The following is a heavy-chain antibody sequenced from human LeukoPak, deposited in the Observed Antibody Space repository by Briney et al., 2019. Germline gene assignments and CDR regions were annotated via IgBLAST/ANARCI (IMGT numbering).Heavy chain of an antibody. CDR1: GGSISSSSYY. V-gene: IGHV4-39*03. Sequence: PSKTLTLTCTVSGGSISSSSYYWGWIRQAPGKGLEWIGSLYYSGSNYYNPSLKSRLTISVDTSKNQFSLKLSSVTGADPSLYDVSGRGVDGNDATDWLDLWGQRTLVTVSS. J-gene: IGHJ5*02. D-gene: IGHD1-1*01. CDR2: LYYSGSN. CDR3: SGRGVDGNDATDWLDL.